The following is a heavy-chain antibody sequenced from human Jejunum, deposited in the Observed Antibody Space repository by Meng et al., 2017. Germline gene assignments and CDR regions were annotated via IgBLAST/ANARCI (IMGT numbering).Heavy chain of an antibody. CDR2: ISGGGGLT. V-gene: IGHV3-23*01. D-gene: IGHD3-10*01. CDR1: GFAFGNYI. CDR3: GKVDPITAHTSGWYGVDY. Sequence: GGSLRLSCVAPGFAFGNYIMTWVRQAPGKGLEYVSSISGGGGLTKYADSVKGRFTISRDNSVNTLYLRMNSLRSDDTAKYNCGKVDPITAHTSGWYGVDYWGQGTLVTVSS. J-gene: IGHJ4*02.